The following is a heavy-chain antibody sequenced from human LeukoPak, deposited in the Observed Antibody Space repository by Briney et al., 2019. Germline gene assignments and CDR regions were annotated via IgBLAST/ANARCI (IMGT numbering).Heavy chain of an antibody. CDR1: GFTFSSYW. D-gene: IGHD6-19*01. J-gene: IGHJ6*03. V-gene: IGHV3-7*01. CDR2: IKQDGSEK. CDR3: ARDISSGWPNYYYYYYMDV. Sequence: QPGGSLRLSCAASGFTFSSYWMSWVRQAPGKGLEWVANIKQDGSEKYYVDSVKGRFTISRDNAKNSLYLQMNSLRAEDTAVYYCARDISSGWPNYYYYYYMDVWGKGTTVTVSS.